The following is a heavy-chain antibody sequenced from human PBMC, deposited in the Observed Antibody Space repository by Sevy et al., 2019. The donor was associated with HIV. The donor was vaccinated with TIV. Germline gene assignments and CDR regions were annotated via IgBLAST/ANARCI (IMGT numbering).Heavy chain of an antibody. CDR3: AGENAWGRCYS. Sequence: SETLSLTCTVSGGSITSLYWNWIRQPPGKGLEWVANIYYNGHINYNPSLKSRVTSSLDTSKNQYSLRLRSVTAADTAMYYCAGENAWGRCYSWGQGTLVTVSS. J-gene: IGHJ4*02. CDR2: IYYNGHI. D-gene: IGHD1-26*01. CDR1: GGSITSLY. V-gene: IGHV4-59*08.